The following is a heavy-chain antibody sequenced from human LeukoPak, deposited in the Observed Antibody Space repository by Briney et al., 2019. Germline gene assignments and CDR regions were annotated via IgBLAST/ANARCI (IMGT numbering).Heavy chain of an antibody. CDR3: ARVNPTNSGFYTY. J-gene: IGHJ1*01. D-gene: IGHD3-22*01. CDR2: ISDNGGNT. Sequence: GGSLRLSCAASGFTFNNYAMTWVRQSPGKGPECVSIISDNGGNTFYTDSVKGRFTISRDNSKSTLYLQMNSLRAEDTAVYYCARVNPTNSGFYTYWGQGTLVTVSS. CDR1: GFTFNNYA. V-gene: IGHV3-23*01.